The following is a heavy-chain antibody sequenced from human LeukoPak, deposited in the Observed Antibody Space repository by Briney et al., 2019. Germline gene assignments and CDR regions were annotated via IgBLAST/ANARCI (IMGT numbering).Heavy chain of an antibody. Sequence: GGSLRLSCAASGFTFSSYEMNWVRQAPGKGLEWVSGITGSGGRTYYADSVRGQFTISRDDSKNTLYLQMNSLRAEDTAVYYCAKGGAVAGRFDPWGQGTLVTVSS. D-gene: IGHD6-19*01. CDR3: AKGGAVAGRFDP. CDR1: GFTFSSYE. J-gene: IGHJ5*02. CDR2: ITGSGGRT. V-gene: IGHV3-23*01.